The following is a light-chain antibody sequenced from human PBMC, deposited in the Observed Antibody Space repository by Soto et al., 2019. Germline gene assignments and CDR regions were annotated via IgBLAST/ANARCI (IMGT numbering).Light chain of an antibody. J-gene: IGKJ2*02. CDR2: GAS. CDR1: QSINSR. Sequence: DIQMTQSPSTLSASVGDRVTITCRDSQSINSRLAWYQKKPGEAPKLLVYGASTLESGVPSRGSGSGSVTELTLTSIRLQPDDFATYFRQEYDGHCTFGQGTKLEIK. V-gene: IGKV1-5*03. CDR3: QEYDGHCT.